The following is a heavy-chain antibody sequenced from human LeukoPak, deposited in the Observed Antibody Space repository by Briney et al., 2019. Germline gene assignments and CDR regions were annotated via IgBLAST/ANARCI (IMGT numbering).Heavy chain of an antibody. Sequence: ASVKVSCKASGYTFTSYGLSWVRQAPGQGLEWMGWISAYNGNTNYAQKLQGRVTMTTDTYTSTAYMELRRLRSNEPAGYECLRCKRWGSYKANDAFDIWGQGTMVTVSS. CDR2: ISAYNGNT. CDR1: GYTFTSYG. CDR3: LRCKRWGSYKANDAFDI. V-gene: IGHV1-18*01. J-gene: IGHJ3*02. D-gene: IGHD1-26*01.